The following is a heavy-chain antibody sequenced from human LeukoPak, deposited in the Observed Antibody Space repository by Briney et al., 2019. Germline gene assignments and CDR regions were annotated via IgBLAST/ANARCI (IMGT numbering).Heavy chain of an antibody. V-gene: IGHV4-61*02. Sequence: SETLSLTCTVSGGSISSGSYYWSWIRQPAGEGLEWIGRIYTSGSTNYNPSLKSRVTISVDTSKNQFSLKLSSVTAADTAVYYCARVWYDSSGYYYDWFDPWGQGTLVTVSS. CDR1: GGSISSGSYY. CDR3: ARVWYDSSGYYYDWFDP. D-gene: IGHD3-22*01. CDR2: IYTSGST. J-gene: IGHJ5*02.